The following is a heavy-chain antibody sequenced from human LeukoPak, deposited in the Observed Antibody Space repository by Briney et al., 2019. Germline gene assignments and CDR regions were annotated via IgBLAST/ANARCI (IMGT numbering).Heavy chain of an antibody. D-gene: IGHD3-22*01. CDR1: GYTSTSYA. V-gene: IGHV1-69*13. Sequence: ASVKVSCKASGYTSTSYAISWVRQAPGQGLEWMGGIIPIFGTANYAQKFQGRVTITADESTSTAYMELSSLRSEDTAVYYCARRDSSGYLHYWGQGTLVTVSS. J-gene: IGHJ4*02. CDR2: IIPIFGTA. CDR3: ARRDSSGYLHY.